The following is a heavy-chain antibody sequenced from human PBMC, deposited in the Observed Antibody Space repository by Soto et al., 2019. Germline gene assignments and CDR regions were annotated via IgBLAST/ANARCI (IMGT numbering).Heavy chain of an antibody. Sequence: GGSLRLSCAASGFTFSSYAMCWVRQTPGKGLEWVSTLSGSGGTTYYADSVKGQFTISRDNSKSTLYLQMNSLRAEDTAVYYCTTDPVTMIVVVPSSGWGQGTLVTVSS. V-gene: IGHV3-23*01. CDR2: LSGSGGTT. J-gene: IGHJ4*02. CDR1: GFTFSSYA. CDR3: TTDPVTMIVVVPSSG. D-gene: IGHD3-22*01.